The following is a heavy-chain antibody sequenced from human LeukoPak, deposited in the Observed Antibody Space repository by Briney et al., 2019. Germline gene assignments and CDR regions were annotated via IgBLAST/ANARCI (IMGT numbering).Heavy chain of an antibody. D-gene: IGHD2-15*01. CDR2: ISSDGGSP. Sequence: GGSLRLSCAASGFTFSSYAMHWVRQAPGKGLEYVSGISSDGGSPFHVNSVKGRFTISRDNSKDTLYLQMGSLRAEDMAVYYCAREYCSGGRCHYYFDYWGQGTLVTVSS. J-gene: IGHJ4*02. V-gene: IGHV3-64*01. CDR1: GFTFSSYA. CDR3: AREYCSGGRCHYYFDY.